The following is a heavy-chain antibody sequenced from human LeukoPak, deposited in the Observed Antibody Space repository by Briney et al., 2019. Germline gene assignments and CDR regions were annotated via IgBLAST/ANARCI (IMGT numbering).Heavy chain of an antibody. CDR2: ITRGSVYT. J-gene: IGHJ6*03. Sequence: GGSLRLSCAASGFTFSNYNMNWVRQTPGKGLEWVSSITRGSVYTFYADSVKGRFTISRDNAKNSLSLQMNSLRAEDTAVYYCARDPYNGSYGDDYYYYMDVWGKGTTVTISS. D-gene: IGHD1-26*01. V-gene: IGHV3-21*01. CDR1: GFTFSNYN. CDR3: ARDPYNGSYGDDYYYYMDV.